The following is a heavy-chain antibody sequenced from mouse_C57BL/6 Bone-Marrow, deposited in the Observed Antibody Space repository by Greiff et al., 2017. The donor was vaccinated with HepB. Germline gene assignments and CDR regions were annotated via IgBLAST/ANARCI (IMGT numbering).Heavy chain of an antibody. J-gene: IGHJ3*01. D-gene: IGHD2-1*01. CDR3: ARKRVYNFAY. Sequence: QVQLQQPGAELVKPGASVKLSCKASGYTFTSYWMHWVKQRPGQGLEWIGMIHPNSGSTNYNEKFKGKATLTVDKSSSTAYMQLSSLTSEDSAVYYCARKRVYNFAYWGQGTLVTVSA. V-gene: IGHV1-64*01. CDR1: GYTFTSYW. CDR2: IHPNSGST.